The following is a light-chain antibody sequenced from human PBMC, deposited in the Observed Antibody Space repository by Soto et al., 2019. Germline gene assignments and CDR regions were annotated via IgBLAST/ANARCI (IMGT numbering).Light chain of an antibody. CDR1: QTVTRSY. CDR2: GIS. CDR3: HQYDGSPIT. J-gene: IGKJ5*01. V-gene: IGKV3-20*01. Sequence: IVLPQSPCTLSLSPGERSTLSCKAIQTVTRSYLAWYQHKPGQAPRLLISGISRRAPGIPDRFSGDGSGTDFTLTISRLEPEDYAVYYCHQYDGSPITFGQGTRLEIK.